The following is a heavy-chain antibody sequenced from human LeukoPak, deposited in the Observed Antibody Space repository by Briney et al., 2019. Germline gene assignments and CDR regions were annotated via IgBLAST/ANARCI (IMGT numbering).Heavy chain of an antibody. J-gene: IGHJ4*02. CDR2: IAYTGTI. CDR1: GFSFSSYS. Sequence: GGSLRLSCTASGFSFSSYSMNWVRQAPGKGLEWVAYIAYTGTIRYADSVRGRFAISRDNAKSSLFLQLNSLRAEDTAVYYCARDPHSLDYWGQGTLVTVSS. CDR3: ARDPHSLDY. V-gene: IGHV3-48*01.